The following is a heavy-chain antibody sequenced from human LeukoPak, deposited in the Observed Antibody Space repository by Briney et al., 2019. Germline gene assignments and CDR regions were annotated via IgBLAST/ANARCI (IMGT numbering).Heavy chain of an antibody. D-gene: IGHD3-10*01. CDR1: GFTFSSYG. CDR3: AKDGRDYFVSGSHYRGVPALDY. J-gene: IGHJ4*02. Sequence: GGSLRLSCAASGFTFSSYGMHWVRQAPGKGLEWVAVISYDGSNKYYADSVKGRFTMSRDNSKNTLFLQMNSLRAEDTAVYYCAKDGRDYFVSGSHYRGVPALDYWGQGTLVTVSS. V-gene: IGHV3-30*18. CDR2: ISYDGSNK.